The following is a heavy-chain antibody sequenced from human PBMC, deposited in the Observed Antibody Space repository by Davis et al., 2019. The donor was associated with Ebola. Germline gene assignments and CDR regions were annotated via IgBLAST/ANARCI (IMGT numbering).Heavy chain of an antibody. CDR3: AGALAVLFHPPIDY. Sequence: GESLKISCSASGFTFSSYAMHWVRQAPGKGLEYVSAISSNGGSTYYADSVKGRFTISRDNSKNTLYLQMSSLRVEDTAMYYCAGALAVLFHPPIDYWGRGTLVTVSS. CDR1: GFTFSSYA. D-gene: IGHD6-19*01. CDR2: ISSNGGST. J-gene: IGHJ4*02. V-gene: IGHV3-64D*06.